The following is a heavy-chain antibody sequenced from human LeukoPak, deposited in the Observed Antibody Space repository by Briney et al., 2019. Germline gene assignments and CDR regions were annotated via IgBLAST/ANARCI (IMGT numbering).Heavy chain of an antibody. CDR1: GFTFSSYE. J-gene: IGHJ4*02. Sequence: GGSLRLSCAASGFTFSSYEMNWVRQAPGKGLEWVSFISSSGTTIFYADSVKGRFTISRDNAKNSLYLQMSSLRVEDTAVYYCAKTSAFYYLKSGIDYWGQGTLVTVSS. CDR3: AKTSAFYYLKSGIDY. D-gene: IGHD3-22*01. V-gene: IGHV3-48*03. CDR2: ISSSGTTI.